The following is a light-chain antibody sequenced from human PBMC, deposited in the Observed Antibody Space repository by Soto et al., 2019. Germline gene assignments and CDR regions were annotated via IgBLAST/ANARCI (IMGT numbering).Light chain of an antibody. V-gene: IGKV3-15*01. CDR2: GGY. Sequence: EIVMTQFPATLSVSPLEIATLCFMASQSVSSNLAWYQQKPGQAPRLLMYGGYIRATGIPVRFSGSGSGTAFTLTISSLQSEDFALYYCQQYNNWPLITFGQGTRLEI. CDR3: QQYNNWPLIT. CDR1: QSVSSN. J-gene: IGKJ5*01.